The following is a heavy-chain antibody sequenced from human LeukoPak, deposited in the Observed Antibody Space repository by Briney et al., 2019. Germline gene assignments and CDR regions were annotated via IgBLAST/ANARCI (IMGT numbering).Heavy chain of an antibody. J-gene: IGHJ4*02. Sequence: GGSPRLSCAASGFTFSSYSMNWVRQAPGKGLEWVSYISSSSTIYYADSVKGRFTISRDNAKNSLYLQMNSLRDEDTAVYYCARDIIAVAGLKGPRELTFDYWGQGTLVTVSS. CDR1: GFTFSSYS. CDR3: ARDIIAVAGLKGPRELTFDY. V-gene: IGHV3-48*02. D-gene: IGHD6-19*01. CDR2: ISSSSTI.